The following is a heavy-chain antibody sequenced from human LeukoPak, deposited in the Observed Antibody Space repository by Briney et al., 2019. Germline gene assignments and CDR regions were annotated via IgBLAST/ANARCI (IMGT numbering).Heavy chain of an antibody. CDR2: INPSGGST. J-gene: IGHJ3*02. CDR1: GYTFTSYY. Sequence: ASVKVSCKASGYTFTSYYMHWVRQAPGQGLEWMGIINPSGGSTSYAQKFQGRVTMTRDTSTSTVYMELSSLRSEDTAVYYCAREKGLVGVGAAGAFDIWGQGTMVTVSS. V-gene: IGHV1-46*01. CDR3: AREKGLVGVGAAGAFDI. D-gene: IGHD1-26*01.